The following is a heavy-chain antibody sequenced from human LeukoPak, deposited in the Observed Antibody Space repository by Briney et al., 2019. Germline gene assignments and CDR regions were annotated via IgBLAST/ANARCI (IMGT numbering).Heavy chain of an antibody. Sequence: GGSLRLSCAASGFTFSSYSMNWVRQAPGKGLELVSSISSSSSYIYYADSVKGRFTISRDNAKNSLYLQMNSLRAEDTAVYYCARNSGSYSSHDYWGQGTLVTVSS. D-gene: IGHD1-26*01. V-gene: IGHV3-21*01. CDR1: GFTFSSYS. J-gene: IGHJ4*02. CDR3: ARNSGSYSSHDY. CDR2: ISSSSSYI.